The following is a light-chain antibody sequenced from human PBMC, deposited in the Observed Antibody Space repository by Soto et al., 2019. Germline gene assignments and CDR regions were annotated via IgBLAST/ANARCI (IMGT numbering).Light chain of an antibody. V-gene: IGKV1D-12*01. J-gene: IGKJ5*01. Sequence: DIQMTQYPSSVSASVGDRVTITCRASQGISSWLAWYQRKPGRAPKLLIYAASRLQAGVPLRFSGSGSGTDFTLTISDLQSEDFATYYCQQLNSFPLTFGQGTRLEIK. CDR2: AAS. CDR3: QQLNSFPLT. CDR1: QGISSW.